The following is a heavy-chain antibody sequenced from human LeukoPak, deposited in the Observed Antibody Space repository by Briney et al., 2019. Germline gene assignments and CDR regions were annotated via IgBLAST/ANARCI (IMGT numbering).Heavy chain of an antibody. CDR2: IYYSGST. V-gene: IGHV4-59*08. CDR3: ARQRRGDPDAYDI. J-gene: IGHJ3*02. CDR1: GGSIPNYY. D-gene: IGHD2-21*01. Sequence: NPSEPLSFTCTVSGGSIPNYYWSWIRQPPEKALDWIGYIYYSGSTNYNASLKSRVTISVDKSKNQSSLKMSSLKAADTAVYYCARQRRGDPDAYDIWGQGTKVTVS.